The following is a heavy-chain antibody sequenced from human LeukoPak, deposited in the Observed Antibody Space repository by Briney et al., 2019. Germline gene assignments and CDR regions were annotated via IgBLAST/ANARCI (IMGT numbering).Heavy chain of an antibody. CDR2: ISGSGGST. Sequence: TGGSLRLSCAASGFTFSSYAMSWVRQAPGKGLGWVSAISGSGGSTYYADSVKGRFTISRDNSKNTLYLQMNSLRAEDTAVYYCANGRWLQLQVDYWGQGTLVTVSS. CDR3: ANGRWLQLQVDY. J-gene: IGHJ4*02. CDR1: GFTFSSYA. V-gene: IGHV3-23*01. D-gene: IGHD5-24*01.